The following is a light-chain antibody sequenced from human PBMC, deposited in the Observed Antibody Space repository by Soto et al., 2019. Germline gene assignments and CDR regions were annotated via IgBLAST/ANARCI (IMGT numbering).Light chain of an antibody. J-gene: IGKJ1*01. CDR2: AAS. CDR1: QGIRHD. V-gene: IGKV1-17*01. CDR3: LQHERKNRT. Sequence: DIQMTQSPSSLSASVRDRVTITCRASQGIRHDLAWYQQKPEKDPSRLISAASSLQSGVPSRLSGCSSEEEFTLDISTGQPEDCATYYCLQHERKNRTFGQGTKVE.